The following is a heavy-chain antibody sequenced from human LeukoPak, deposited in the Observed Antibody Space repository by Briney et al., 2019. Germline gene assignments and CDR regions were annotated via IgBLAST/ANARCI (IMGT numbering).Heavy chain of an antibody. Sequence: PGGSLRLSCAASGFTFSSYSMNWVRQAQGKGLEWVSSISTRSSYIYYADSVKGRFTISSDNARNSLSLQMNSLRAEDTAAYYCAARDSYGSGSYPIDYWGQGTLVTVSS. CDR1: GFTFSSYS. V-gene: IGHV3-21*01. CDR3: AARDSYGSGSYPIDY. CDR2: ISTRSSYI. J-gene: IGHJ4*02. D-gene: IGHD3-10*01.